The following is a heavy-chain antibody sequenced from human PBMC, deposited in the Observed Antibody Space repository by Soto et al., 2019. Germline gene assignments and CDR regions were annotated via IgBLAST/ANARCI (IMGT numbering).Heavy chain of an antibody. CDR1: GFTFSSYA. V-gene: IGHV3-21*01. J-gene: IGHJ4*02. CDR3: ARGNCISTDCEYDY. Sequence: EVQLVESGGGLVKPGGSLKLSCAASGFTFSSYAMNWVRQSPGEGLEWVSSITSSSTYIYYADSLKGRFSISRDNAKKSLYLQMNSLRADDTSMYYCARGNCISTDCEYDYWGQGTLVTVS. CDR2: ITSSSTYI. D-gene: IGHD2-2*01.